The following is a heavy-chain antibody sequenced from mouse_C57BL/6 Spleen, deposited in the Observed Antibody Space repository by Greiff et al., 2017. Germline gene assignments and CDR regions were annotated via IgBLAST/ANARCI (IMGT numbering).Heavy chain of an antibody. CDR3: ARTTTVVAGDD. CDR1: GYTFTDYY. Sequence: EVKLQQSGPELVKPGASVKISCKASGYTFTDYYMNWVKQSHGKSLEWIGDINPNNGGTSYNQKFKGKATLTVDKSSSTAYMELRSLTSEDSAVYYCARTTTVVAGDDWGQGTTLTVSS. CDR2: INPNNGGT. J-gene: IGHJ2*01. V-gene: IGHV1-26*01. D-gene: IGHD1-1*01.